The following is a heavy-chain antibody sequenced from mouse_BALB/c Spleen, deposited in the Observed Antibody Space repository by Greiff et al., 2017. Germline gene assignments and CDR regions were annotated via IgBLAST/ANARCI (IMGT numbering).Heavy chain of an antibody. V-gene: IGHV10-1*02. CDR2: IRSKSNNYAT. CDR3: VRGPALDY. Sequence: EVQRVESGGGLVQPKGSLKLSCAASGFTFNTYAMNWVRQAPGKGLEWVARIRSKSNNYATYYANSVKDRFTISRDDSQSMLYLQMNNLKTEDTAMYYCVRGPALDYWGQGTTLTVSS. CDR1: GFTFNTYA. J-gene: IGHJ2*01.